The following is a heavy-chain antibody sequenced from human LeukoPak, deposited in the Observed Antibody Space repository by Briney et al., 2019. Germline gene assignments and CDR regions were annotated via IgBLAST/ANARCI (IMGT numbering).Heavy chain of an antibody. CDR2: INHSGST. V-gene: IGHV4-34*01. Sequence: SETLSLTCAVYGGSFSGYYWSWIRQPPGKGLEWIGEINHSGSTNYNPSLKSRVTISVDTSKNQFSLKLSSVTAADTAVYYCARSRVYYDSSGYPNYYYYYMDVWGKGTTVTVSS. CDR3: ARSRVYYDSSGYPNYYYYYMDV. J-gene: IGHJ6*03. D-gene: IGHD3-22*01. CDR1: GGSFSGYY.